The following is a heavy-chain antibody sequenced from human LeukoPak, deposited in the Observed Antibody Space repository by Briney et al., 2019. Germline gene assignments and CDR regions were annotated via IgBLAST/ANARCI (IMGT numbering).Heavy chain of an antibody. CDR3: ARREAKTPNYFDY. V-gene: IGHV4-59*08. CDR2: IYYSGNT. J-gene: IGHJ4*02. CDR1: GDSISSYY. Sequence: KPSETLSLTCTVSGDSISSYYWTWIRQPPGKGLEWTGYIYYSGNTNYNPSLKSRVTISLDTSKNQFSLKLTSVTAADTAMYYCARREAKTPNYFDYWGQGALVTVSS.